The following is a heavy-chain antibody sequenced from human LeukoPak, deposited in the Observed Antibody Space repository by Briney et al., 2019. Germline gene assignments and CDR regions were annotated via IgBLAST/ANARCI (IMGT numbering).Heavy chain of an antibody. CDR3: ARDLGDIVLEPPSIHLDL. Sequence: GGSLRLSCSASGFTFSYYSMNWVRQAPGKGLEWVASISSRSSYIYYEDSLKGRFTISRDNAKNSLYLQMTGLRVEDTAMYFCARDLGDIVLEPPSIHLDLWGRGTLVTVSS. CDR1: GFTFSYYS. D-gene: IGHD3-16*01. J-gene: IGHJ2*01. V-gene: IGHV3-21*01. CDR2: ISSRSSYI.